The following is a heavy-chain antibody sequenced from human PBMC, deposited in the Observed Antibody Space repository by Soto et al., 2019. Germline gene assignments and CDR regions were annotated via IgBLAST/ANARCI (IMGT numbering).Heavy chain of an antibody. Sequence: GGSLRLSCAASGFTFDDYAMHWVRQAPGKGLEWVSGISWNSGSIGYADSVKGRFTISRDNSKNTLYLQINSLRVEDTAVYYCARVINPWAFDIWGQGTMVTVS. V-gene: IGHV3-9*01. J-gene: IGHJ3*02. CDR3: ARVINPWAFDI. CDR2: ISWNSGSI. CDR1: GFTFDDYA. D-gene: IGHD6-13*01.